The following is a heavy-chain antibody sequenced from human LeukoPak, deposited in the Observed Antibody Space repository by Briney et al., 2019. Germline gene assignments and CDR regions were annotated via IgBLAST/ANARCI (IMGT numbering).Heavy chain of an antibody. CDR2: ISGSGGST. J-gene: IGHJ4*02. Sequence: PGGSLRLSCAASGFTFSSYAMSWVRQAPGKGLEWVSAISGSGGSTYYAASVKGRFTISRDNSKSTLYLQMNSLRAEDTAGYYCAKGRDYYDSSGSFDYWGQGTLVTVSS. CDR3: AKGRDYYDSSGSFDY. D-gene: IGHD3-22*01. CDR1: GFTFSSYA. V-gene: IGHV3-23*01.